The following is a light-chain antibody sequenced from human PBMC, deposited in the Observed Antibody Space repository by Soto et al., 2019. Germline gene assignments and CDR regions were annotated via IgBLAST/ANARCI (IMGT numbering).Light chain of an antibody. CDR3: SSYTSSSTRV. J-gene: IGLJ1*01. Sequence: QSALTQPASVSGSPGQSITISCTGTSSDFGGYNYVSWYQQHPGKAPKFMIYEVSNRPSGVSNRFSGSKSGNTASLTISGLQAEDEDDYYCSSYTSSSTRVFGTGTKLTVL. CDR1: SSDFGGYNY. V-gene: IGLV2-14*01. CDR2: EVS.